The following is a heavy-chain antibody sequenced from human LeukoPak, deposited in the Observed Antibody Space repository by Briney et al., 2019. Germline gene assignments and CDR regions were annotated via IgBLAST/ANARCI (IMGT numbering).Heavy chain of an antibody. J-gene: IGHJ4*02. Sequence: SETLSLTCTASGGSISGSDYYWGWIRQPPGKGLEWIGSIYYSGRTFYNPSLKSRVAISVDTSKNQFSLNLISVTAADTAVYYCARDDGRGVVTPYWGQGTLVTVSS. D-gene: IGHD2-21*02. V-gene: IGHV4-39*07. CDR1: GGSISGSDYY. CDR3: ARDDGRGVVTPY. CDR2: IYYSGRT.